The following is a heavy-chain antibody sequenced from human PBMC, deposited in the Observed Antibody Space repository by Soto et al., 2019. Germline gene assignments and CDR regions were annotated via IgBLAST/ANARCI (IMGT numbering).Heavy chain of an antibody. Sequence: PSETLSLTCAVYGGSFSGYYWSWIRQPPGKGLEWIGEINHSGSTNYNPSLKSRVTISVDTSKNQFSLKLSSVTAADTAVYHCARDYYDSYYFDYWGQGTLVTVSS. CDR1: GGSFSGYY. CDR3: ARDYYDSYYFDY. D-gene: IGHD3-22*01. V-gene: IGHV4-34*01. CDR2: INHSGST. J-gene: IGHJ4*02.